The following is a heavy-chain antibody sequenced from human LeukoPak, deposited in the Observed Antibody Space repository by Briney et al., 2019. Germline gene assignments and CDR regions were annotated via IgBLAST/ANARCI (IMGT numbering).Heavy chain of an antibody. CDR1: GGSFSGYY. D-gene: IGHD6-19*01. Sequence: SETLSLTCAVYGGSFSGYYWSWIRQHPGKGLEWIGYIYYSGSTYYNPSLKSRVTISVDTSKNQFSLKLSSVTAADTAVYYCARVGSSGWSFDYWGQGTLVTVSS. CDR3: ARVGSSGWSFDY. V-gene: IGHV4-31*11. J-gene: IGHJ4*02. CDR2: IYYSGST.